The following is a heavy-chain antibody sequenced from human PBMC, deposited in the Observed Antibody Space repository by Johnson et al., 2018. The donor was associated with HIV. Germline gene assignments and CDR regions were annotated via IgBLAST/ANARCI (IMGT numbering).Heavy chain of an antibody. J-gene: IGHJ3*01. CDR1: GFSFDAYG. Sequence: VQLVESGGGLVQPGRSLRLSCAASGFSFDAYGMHWVRQPPGKGLEWVAGISFHSGTIGYADSVKGRFTISRDNAKNSLYLQLNSLRPEDTAVYYCTRDRDGVGVSWGQGTMVTVSS. D-gene: IGHD3-10*01. V-gene: IGHV3-9*01. CDR2: ISFHSGTI. CDR3: TRDRDGVGVS.